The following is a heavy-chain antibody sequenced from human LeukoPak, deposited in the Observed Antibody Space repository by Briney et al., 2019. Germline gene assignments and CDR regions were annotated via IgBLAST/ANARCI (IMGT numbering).Heavy chain of an antibody. J-gene: IGHJ4*02. V-gene: IGHV3-9*01. D-gene: IGHD2-21*02. Sequence: PGGSLRLSCAASGFTFDDYAMHWVRQAPGKGLEWVSGISWNSGSIGYADSVKGRFTISGDNAKNSLYLQMNSLRAEDSAVYYCARDRVETEWHYHPMFDYWGQGILVTVSS. CDR3: ARDRVETEWHYHPMFDY. CDR1: GFTFDDYA. CDR2: ISWNSGSI.